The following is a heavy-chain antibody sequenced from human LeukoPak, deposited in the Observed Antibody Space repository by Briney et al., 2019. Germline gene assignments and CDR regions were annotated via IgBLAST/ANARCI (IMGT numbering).Heavy chain of an antibody. CDR2: MNPNSGNT. Sequence: ASVKVSCKASGYTFTSYDINWVRQATGQGLEWMGWMNPNSGNTGYAQKFQGRVTMTRNTSISTAYMELSSLRSEDTAVYYCAGELSGYYLEYYYYGMDVWGQGTTVTVSS. CDR3: AGELSGYYLEYYYYGMDV. V-gene: IGHV1-8*01. D-gene: IGHD3-22*01. J-gene: IGHJ6*02. CDR1: GYTFTSYD.